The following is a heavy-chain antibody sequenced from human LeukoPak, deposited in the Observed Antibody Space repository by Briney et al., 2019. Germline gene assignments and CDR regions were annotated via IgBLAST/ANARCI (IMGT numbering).Heavy chain of an antibody. V-gene: IGHV4-39*07. Sequence: SETLSLTCTVSGGSISSSSYYWGWIRQPPGKGLEWIGSIYYSGSTYYNPSLKSRVTISVDTSKNQFSLKLSSVTAADTAVYYCARRWVTTGYFDYWGQGTLVTVST. CDR2: IYYSGST. D-gene: IGHD4-17*01. CDR3: ARRWVTTGYFDY. CDR1: GGSISSSSYY. J-gene: IGHJ4*02.